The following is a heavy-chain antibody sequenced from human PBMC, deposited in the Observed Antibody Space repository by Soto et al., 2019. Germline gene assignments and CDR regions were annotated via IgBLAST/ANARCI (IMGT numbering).Heavy chain of an antibody. Sequence: TMSPTCAVSGDSICSGGYSCSWIRQPPGKGLEWIGYIYHSGSTYYNPSLKSRVTISVDRSKNQFSLKLSSVTAADTAVYYCARVAAGSGRKYYYYGMDVWGQGTTLTVSS. J-gene: IGHJ6*02. CDR3: ARVAAGSGRKYYYYGMDV. V-gene: IGHV4-30-2*01. CDR2: IYHSGST. D-gene: IGHD3-10*01. CDR1: GDSICSGGYS.